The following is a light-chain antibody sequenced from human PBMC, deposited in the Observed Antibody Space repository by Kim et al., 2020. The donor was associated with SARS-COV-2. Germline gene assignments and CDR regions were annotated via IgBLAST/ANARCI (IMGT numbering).Light chain of an antibody. CDR1: QSVRSNY. CDR3: QQYATSPWT. V-gene: IGKV3-20*01. Sequence: SPGERATLSCSASQSVRSNYLAWYQQRAGQAPRLLIYGASSRATGMPDRFSGSGSGTDFTLTISRLEPEDYAVYYCQQYATSPWTFGQGTKVDIK. CDR2: GAS. J-gene: IGKJ1*01.